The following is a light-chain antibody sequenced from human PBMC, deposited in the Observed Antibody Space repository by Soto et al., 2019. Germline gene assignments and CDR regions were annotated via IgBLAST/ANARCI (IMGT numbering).Light chain of an antibody. CDR2: EVN. CDR3: SSYSISTAYL. V-gene: IGLV2-14*01. Sequence: VLTHPASVSWSPGQSITISCTGTSSDVGGYDYVSWYQLHPGKAPKLMVFEVNNRPSGVSYRFPGSKSGNTASLTISGLQAEDEADYFCSSYSISTAYLFGTGTKVTVL. CDR1: SSDVGGYDY. J-gene: IGLJ1*01.